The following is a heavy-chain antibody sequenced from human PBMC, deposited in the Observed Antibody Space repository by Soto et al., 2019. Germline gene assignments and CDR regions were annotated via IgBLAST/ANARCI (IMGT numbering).Heavy chain of an antibody. Sequence: SETLSLTCTVSGGSFSRSSYYWGWIRQPPGKGLEWIGSMYYSGSTFYNPSLKSRVTLSVDTSKTQFSLELSSVTAADTAVYYCARQGDKGRAFDIWGQGTMVTVSS. D-gene: IGHD1-26*01. J-gene: IGHJ3*02. CDR1: GGSFSRSSYY. V-gene: IGHV4-39*01. CDR2: MYYSGST. CDR3: ARQGDKGRAFDI.